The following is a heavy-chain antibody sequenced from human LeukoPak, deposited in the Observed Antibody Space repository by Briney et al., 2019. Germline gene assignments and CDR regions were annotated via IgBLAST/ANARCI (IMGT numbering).Heavy chain of an antibody. Sequence: ASVKVSCKASGYTFTGYYMHWVRQAPGQGLEWMGWINPNSGGTNYAQKFQGRVTMTRDTSISTAYMELSRLRSDDTAVYYCARDIAITIFGVVPEGNFDYWGQETLVTVSS. J-gene: IGHJ4*02. CDR3: ARDIAITIFGVVPEGNFDY. V-gene: IGHV1-2*02. CDR2: INPNSGGT. D-gene: IGHD3-3*01. CDR1: GYTFTGYY.